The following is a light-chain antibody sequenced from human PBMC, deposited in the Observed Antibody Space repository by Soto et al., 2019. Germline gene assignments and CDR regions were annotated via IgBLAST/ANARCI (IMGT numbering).Light chain of an antibody. CDR2: GNT. Sequence: QSVLTQPPSVSGAPGQRVTISCTGSSSNIGAGYDVLWYQQLPGTAPKLLIYGNTNRPSGVPDRFSGSKSGTSASLAITGLQTEDEADYYCQSYDTSLLTLVFGGGTQLTVL. V-gene: IGLV1-40*01. CDR3: QSYDTSLLTLV. CDR1: SSNIGAGYD. J-gene: IGLJ2*01.